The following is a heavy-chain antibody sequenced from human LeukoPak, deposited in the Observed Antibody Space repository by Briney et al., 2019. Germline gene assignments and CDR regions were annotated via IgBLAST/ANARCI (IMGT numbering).Heavy chain of an antibody. CDR2: MYISRST. CDR3: ARKRGGFPCL. Sequence: SETLSLTCTVSGDSINSYYWSWIRQPAGKGLEWIGRMYISRSTDYNPSLRSRVIMSLDRSKNQFSLQLTSVTAADTAVYYCARKRGGFPCLWGPGTMVTVSS. V-gene: IGHV4-4*07. CDR1: GDSINSYY. J-gene: IGHJ3*01. D-gene: IGHD6-25*01.